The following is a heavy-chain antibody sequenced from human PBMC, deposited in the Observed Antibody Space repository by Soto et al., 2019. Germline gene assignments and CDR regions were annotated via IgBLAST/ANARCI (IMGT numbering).Heavy chain of an antibody. CDR1: GFTFDDYA. Sequence: GGSLRLSCAASGFTFDDYAMHWVRQAPGKGLEWVSGISWNSGSIGYADSVKGRFTISRDNAKNSLYLQMNSLRAEDTALYYCAKDIFRHYYSGMDVWGQGTSVTVSS. CDR3: AKDIFRHYYSGMDV. J-gene: IGHJ6*02. CDR2: ISWNSGSI. V-gene: IGHV3-9*01. D-gene: IGHD2-21*01.